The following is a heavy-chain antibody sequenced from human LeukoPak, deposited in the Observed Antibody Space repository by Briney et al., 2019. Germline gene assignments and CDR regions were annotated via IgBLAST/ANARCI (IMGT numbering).Heavy chain of an antibody. CDR3: ARSRCSYGYGIDY. D-gene: IGHD5-18*01. Sequence: SETLSLTCTVSGGSISSYYWSWIRQPPGKGLEWIGYIYYSGSTNYNPSLKSRVTITVDTSKNQSSLKLSSVTAADTAVYYCARSRCSYGYGIDYWGQGTLDTVSS. CDR1: GGSISSYY. V-gene: IGHV4-59*08. J-gene: IGHJ4*02. CDR2: IYYSGST.